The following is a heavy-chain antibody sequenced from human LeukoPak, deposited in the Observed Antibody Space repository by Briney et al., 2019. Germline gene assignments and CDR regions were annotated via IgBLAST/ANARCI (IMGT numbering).Heavy chain of an antibody. CDR3: ARVYYDSSGYYGAFDI. Sequence: SETLSLTCAVYGGSFSGYYWSRIRQPPGKGLEWIGEINHSGSTNYNPSLKSRVTISVDTSKNQFSLKLSSVTAADTAVYYCARVYYDSSGYYGAFDIWGQGTMVTVSS. CDR2: INHSGST. D-gene: IGHD3-22*01. V-gene: IGHV4-34*01. J-gene: IGHJ3*02. CDR1: GGSFSGYY.